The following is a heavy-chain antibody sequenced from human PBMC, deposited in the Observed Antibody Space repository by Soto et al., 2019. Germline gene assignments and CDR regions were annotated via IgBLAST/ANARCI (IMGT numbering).Heavy chain of an antibody. D-gene: IGHD3-22*01. Sequence: EVQLLESGGGLVQPGGSLRLSCAASGFTFSSYGMTWVRQAPGKGLEWVSSVTSTTGDLYYADSVKDRFTISRDNTRNSLSLQVHSLRDEDTGVYYCARDLMPNDRGLGDLAYWGQGTLVTVSS. CDR1: GFTFSSYG. CDR3: ARDLMPNDRGLGDLAY. J-gene: IGHJ4*02. V-gene: IGHV3-21*06. CDR2: VTSTTGDL.